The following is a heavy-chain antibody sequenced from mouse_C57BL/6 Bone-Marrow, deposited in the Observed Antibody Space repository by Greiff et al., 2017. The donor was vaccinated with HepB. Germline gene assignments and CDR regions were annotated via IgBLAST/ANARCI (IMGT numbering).Heavy chain of an antibody. V-gene: IGHV5-6*01. J-gene: IGHJ1*03. Sequence: EVQRVESGGDLVKPGGSLKLSCAASGFTFSSYGMSWVRQTPDKRLEWVATISSGGSYTYYPDSVKGRFTISRDNAKNTLYLQMSSLKSEDTAMYYCARRGWLLPNWYFDVWGTGTTVTVSS. D-gene: IGHD2-3*01. CDR1: GFTFSSYG. CDR2: ISSGGSYT. CDR3: ARRGWLLPNWYFDV.